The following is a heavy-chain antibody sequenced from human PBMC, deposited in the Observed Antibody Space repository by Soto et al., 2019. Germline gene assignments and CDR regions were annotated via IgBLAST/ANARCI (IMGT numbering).Heavy chain of an antibody. J-gene: IGHJ4*02. D-gene: IGHD1-1*01. V-gene: IGHV4-61*01. CDR3: ARARNRYFDY. CDR2: VFRSGSI. Sequence: XETLSLTCNVSGGSMTTGSYFWSWIRQPPGKGLEWIGYVFRSGSINYSPSFKSRVTISIDTSKNQFSLMLKSVTAADTAVYFCARARNRYFDYWGQGALVTVSS. CDR1: GGSMTTGSYF.